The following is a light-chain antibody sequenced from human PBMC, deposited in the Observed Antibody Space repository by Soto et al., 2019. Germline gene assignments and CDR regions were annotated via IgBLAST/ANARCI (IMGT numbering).Light chain of an antibody. V-gene: IGLV6-57*04. CDR1: SGSIASNY. CDR2: EDN. J-gene: IGLJ2*01. Sequence: FMLTQPHSVSESPGKTVTISCTRSSGSIASNYVQWYQQRPGSAPTTVIYEDNQRPSGVPDRFSGSIDSSSNSASLTISGLKTEDEADYYCQSYDSYVVFGGGTKVTVL. CDR3: QSYDSYVV.